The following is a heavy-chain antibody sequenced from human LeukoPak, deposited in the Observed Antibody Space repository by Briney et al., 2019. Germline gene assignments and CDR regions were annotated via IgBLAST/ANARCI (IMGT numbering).Heavy chain of an antibody. Sequence: KPSETLSLTCTVSGGSISSGGYYWSWIRQHPGKGLERIGYIYYSGSTYYNPSPKSRVTISVDTSKNQFSLKLSSVTAADTAVYYCARTPQQLIPYYYYGMDVWGQGTTVTVSS. CDR2: IYYSGST. CDR3: ARTPQQLIPYYYYGMDV. CDR1: GGSISSGGYY. J-gene: IGHJ6*02. V-gene: IGHV4-31*03. D-gene: IGHD6-13*01.